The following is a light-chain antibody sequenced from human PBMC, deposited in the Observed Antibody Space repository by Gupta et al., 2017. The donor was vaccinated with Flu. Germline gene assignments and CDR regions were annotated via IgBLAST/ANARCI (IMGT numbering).Light chain of an antibody. CDR3: NSRDSSGNHLWV. CDR1: SLRSYY. CDR2: GEN. V-gene: IGLV3-19*01. Sequence: SSELTQDPAVSVALGQTARITCKGDSLRSYYASWYQQTPGQAPVLVIYGENKRPSGIPDRFSGSRSGNTASLTITGAQAEDEADYYCNSRDSSGNHLWVFGGGTKLTVL. J-gene: IGLJ3*02.